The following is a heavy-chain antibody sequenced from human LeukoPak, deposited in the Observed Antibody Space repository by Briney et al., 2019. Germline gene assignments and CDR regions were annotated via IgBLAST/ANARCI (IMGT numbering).Heavy chain of an antibody. J-gene: IGHJ4*02. V-gene: IGHV3-66*01. Sequence: GGSLRLSCAASGFTVSSNYMGWVRQAPGKGLEWVSVIYSGGSTYYADSVKGRFTISRDNSKNTLYLQMNSLRAEDTAVYYCAREITMVRGVIYYWGQGTLVTVSS. D-gene: IGHD3-10*01. CDR3: AREITMVRGVIYY. CDR1: GFTVSSNY. CDR2: IYSGGST.